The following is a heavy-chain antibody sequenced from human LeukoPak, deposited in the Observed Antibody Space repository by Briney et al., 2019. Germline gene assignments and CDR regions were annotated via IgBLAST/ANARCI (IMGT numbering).Heavy chain of an antibody. CDR1: GGSISSYY. CDR3: ARGRNDNGGMFFDS. J-gene: IGHJ4*02. Sequence: SETLSLTCTVSGGSISSYYWNWIRKAPGKGLEWVGFISYSGYTSYSPSLKSRVAISVDTAKSQFSLRLNSMTAADTAIYYCARGRNDNGGMFFDSWAQGNLVTVSS. D-gene: IGHD4-23*01. V-gene: IGHV4-59*01. CDR2: ISYSGYT.